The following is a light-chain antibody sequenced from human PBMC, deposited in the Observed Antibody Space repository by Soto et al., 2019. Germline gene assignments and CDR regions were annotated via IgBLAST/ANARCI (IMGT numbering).Light chain of an antibody. V-gene: IGLV2-11*01. J-gene: IGLJ1*01. CDR3: CLYAVTFDV. Sequence: QSALTQPRSVSGSPGQSVTISCTGTSSDVGTYDFVSWYQQHPGKAPRLMILDVSERPSGVPDRFSGSKSGNTASLTISGLQAEDEADYYCCLYAVTFDVFGTGTKVTVL. CDR2: DVS. CDR1: SSDVGTYDF.